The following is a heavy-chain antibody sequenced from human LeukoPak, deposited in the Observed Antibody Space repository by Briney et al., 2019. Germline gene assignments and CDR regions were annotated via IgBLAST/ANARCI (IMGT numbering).Heavy chain of an antibody. Sequence: GGSLRLSCAASGFTVSSNHMSWVRQGPRQGLELVSVIYSGGSTYSADNVTGRFTITRSNSKNKLYLQMNSLRVEDAAVDYCSSHSGSGYGFDYWGQGTLVTVSS. CDR1: GFTVSSNH. D-gene: IGHD1-26*01. V-gene: IGHV3-53*01. J-gene: IGHJ4*02. CDR2: IYSGGST. CDR3: SSHSGSGYGFDY.